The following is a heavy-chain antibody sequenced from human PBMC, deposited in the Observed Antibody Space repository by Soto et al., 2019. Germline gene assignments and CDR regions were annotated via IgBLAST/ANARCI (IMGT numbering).Heavy chain of an antibody. Sequence: EVKLLESGGGLAQPGGSLRLSCVGSGFTFDSYSISWVRQAPADRLQWIAAISGSAEVTDYAPSVRGRFTISRDNAKKTVHLQMDSLRVEDTAVYCCANDTVGGYSFWSGYYSDGLDVWGHGTLVTV. D-gene: IGHD3-3*01. CDR2: ISGSAEVT. V-gene: IGHV3-23*01. J-gene: IGHJ3*01. CDR3: ANDTVGGYSFWSGYYSDGLDV. CDR1: GFTFDSYS.